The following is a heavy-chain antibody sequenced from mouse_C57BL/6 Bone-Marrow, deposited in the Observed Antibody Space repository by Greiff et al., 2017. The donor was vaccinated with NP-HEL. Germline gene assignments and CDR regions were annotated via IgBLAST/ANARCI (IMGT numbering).Heavy chain of an antibody. V-gene: IGHV5-6*01. J-gene: IGHJ3*01. CDR1: GFTFSSYG. CDR3: ARRGIYYYGSSPWFAY. CDR2: ISSGGSYT. Sequence: EVQLVESGGDLVKPGGSLKLSCAASGFTFSSYGMSWVRQTPDKRLEWVATISSGGSYTYYPDSVKGRFTISSDNAKNTLYLQMSSLKSEDTAVYYCARRGIYYYGSSPWFAYWGQGTLVTVSA. D-gene: IGHD1-1*01.